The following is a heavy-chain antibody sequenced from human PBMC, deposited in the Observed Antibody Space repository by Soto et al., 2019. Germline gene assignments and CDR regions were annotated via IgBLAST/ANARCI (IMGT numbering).Heavy chain of an antibody. CDR3: VKDRSIAVAEVYHFDY. CDR1: GFTFSDYG. CDR2: IKSKGDTT. Sequence: GGSLRLSCSAFGFTFSDYGMHWVRQAPGKGLEFVSAIKSKGDTTYYADSVRGRFTISRDNSKNTLYLQMSSLRGDDTAVYYCVKDRSIAVAEVYHFDYWGPGTLVTVYS. J-gene: IGHJ4*01. D-gene: IGHD6-19*01. V-gene: IGHV3-64D*06.